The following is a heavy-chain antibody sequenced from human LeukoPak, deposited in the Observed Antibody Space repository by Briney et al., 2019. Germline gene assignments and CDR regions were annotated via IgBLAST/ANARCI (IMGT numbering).Heavy chain of an antibody. CDR2: ISGSGSST. D-gene: IGHD2-15*01. CDR1: GFTFSSYA. Sequence: GGSLRLSCAASGFTFSSYAMSWVRQAPGKGLEWVSAISGSGSSTYYANSVKGRFTISRDNSKSTLYLQVISLRAEDTAVYYCASHCSGGSCYFWGQGTLVSVSS. V-gene: IGHV3-23*01. J-gene: IGHJ4*02. CDR3: ASHCSGGSCYF.